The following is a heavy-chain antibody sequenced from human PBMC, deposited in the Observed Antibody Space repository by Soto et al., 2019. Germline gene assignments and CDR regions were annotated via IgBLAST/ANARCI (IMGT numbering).Heavy chain of an antibody. CDR3: ARCGYDFPYMDV. V-gene: IGHV1-3*01. D-gene: IGHD3-3*01. J-gene: IGHJ6*03. CDR2: INADNGNT. Sequence: GASVKVSCKASAYTFTSYAMHCVRQAPGQRLEWMGWINADNGNTKYAQKLQGRVTMTTDTSASTAYMELRSLRSDDTAVYYCARCGYDFPYMDVWGKGTTVNVSS. CDR1: AYTFTSYA.